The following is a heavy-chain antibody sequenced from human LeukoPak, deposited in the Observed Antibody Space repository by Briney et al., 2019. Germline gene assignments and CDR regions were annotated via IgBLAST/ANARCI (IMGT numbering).Heavy chain of an antibody. CDR3: AKDGPYYDSSGYLPRSDYYYGMDV. CDR2: ISYDGSNK. V-gene: IGHV3-30*18. D-gene: IGHD3-22*01. J-gene: IGHJ6*02. Sequence: GGSLRLSCAASGFTFSTYGMHWVRQAPGKGLEWVACISYDGSNKYYADSVKGRFTISRDNSKNTLYLQMNSLRAEDTAVYYCAKDGPYYDSSGYLPRSDYYYGMDVWGQGTTVTVSS. CDR1: GFTFSTYG.